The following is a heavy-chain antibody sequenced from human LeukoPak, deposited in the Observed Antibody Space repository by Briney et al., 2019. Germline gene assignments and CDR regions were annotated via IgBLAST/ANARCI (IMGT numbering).Heavy chain of an antibody. CDR1: GYTFTSYG. CDR2: ISAYNGNT. Sequence: ASVKVSCKASGYTFTSYGISWVRQAPGQGLEWMGWISAYNGNTNYAQKLQGRVTMTTDTSTSTAYMELRSLGSDDTAVYYCARVVVPAAHPPAFDIWGQGTMVTVSS. V-gene: IGHV1-18*01. CDR3: ARVVVPAAHPPAFDI. J-gene: IGHJ3*02. D-gene: IGHD2-2*01.